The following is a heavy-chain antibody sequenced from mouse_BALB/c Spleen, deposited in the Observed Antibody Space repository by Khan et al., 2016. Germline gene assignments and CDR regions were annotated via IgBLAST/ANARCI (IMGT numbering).Heavy chain of an antibody. V-gene: IGHV14-3*02. J-gene: IGHJ3*01. CDR2: IDPANGNT. CDR3: ARSPYDDDVGFAY. D-gene: IGHD2-4*01. Sequence: VQLQQPGAELVKPGASVKLSCTASGFNIKDTYMHWVKQRPEQGLEWIGRIDPANGNTKYDPKYQGKDTITADTSSNPAYLQLHSLTSEDTAVYYCARSPYDDDVGFAYWGQGTLVTVSA. CDR1: GFNIKDTY.